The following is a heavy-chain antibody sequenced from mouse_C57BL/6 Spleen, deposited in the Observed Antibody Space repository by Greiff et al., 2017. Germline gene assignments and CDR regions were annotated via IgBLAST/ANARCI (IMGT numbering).Heavy chain of an antibody. Sequence: QVQLQQSGPGLVQPSQSLSITCTVSGFSLTSYGVHWVRQSTGQGLEWLGVIWRGGSTDYNAAFITRLSIRKDNSKSQVFFKMNRLQADDTAIYYCARTTVVGDYDAMDYWGQGTSVTVSS. CDR2: IWRGGST. CDR3: ARTTVVGDYDAMDY. D-gene: IGHD1-1*01. V-gene: IGHV2-2*01. CDR1: GFSLTSYG. J-gene: IGHJ4*01.